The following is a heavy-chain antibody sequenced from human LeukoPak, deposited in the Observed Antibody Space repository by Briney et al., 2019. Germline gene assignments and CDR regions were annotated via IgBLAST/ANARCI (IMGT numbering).Heavy chain of an antibody. D-gene: IGHD3-10*01. V-gene: IGHV3-11*04. J-gene: IGHJ4*02. CDR1: GFSFSDSY. CDR3: AGDYYFDY. CDR2: ISGSGHDI. Sequence: GGSLTLSCVVSGFSFSDSYMTWIRQTPGKGLESLAYISGSGHDIYYTDSVKGRFTISRDNAKDSLYLQMNGLRPEDTAVYYCAGDYYFDYWGQGTLVTVSS.